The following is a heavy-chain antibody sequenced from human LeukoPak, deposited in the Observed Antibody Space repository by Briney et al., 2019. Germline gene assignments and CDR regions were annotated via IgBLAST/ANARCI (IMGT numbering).Heavy chain of an antibody. CDR3: ARELTIFGVVRSFDY. J-gene: IGHJ4*02. V-gene: IGHV4-61*02. Sequence: SQTLSLTCTVSGGSISSGSYYWSWIRQPAGTGLEWIGRIYTSGSTNYNPSLKSRVTISVDTSKNQFSLKLSSVTAADTAVYYCARELTIFGVVRSFDYWGQGTLVTVSS. CDR2: IYTSGST. D-gene: IGHD3-3*01. CDR1: GGSISSGSYY.